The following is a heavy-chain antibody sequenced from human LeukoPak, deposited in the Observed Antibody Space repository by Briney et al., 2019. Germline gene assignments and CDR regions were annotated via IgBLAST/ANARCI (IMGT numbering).Heavy chain of an antibody. CDR1: GGSISSYY. CDR3: ARVLLGTTTPFDY. CDR2: IYYSGST. Sequence: SETLSLTCTVSGGSISSYYWSWIRQPPGKGLEWIGYIYYSGSTNYNPSLKSRVTISVDTSKNQFSLKLSSVTAADTAVYYCARVLLGTTTPFDYWGQGTLVTVSS. V-gene: IGHV4-59*01. D-gene: IGHD1-1*01. J-gene: IGHJ4*02.